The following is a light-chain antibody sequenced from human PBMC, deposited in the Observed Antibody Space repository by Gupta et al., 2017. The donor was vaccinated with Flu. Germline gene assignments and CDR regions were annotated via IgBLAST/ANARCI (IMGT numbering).Light chain of an antibody. CDR1: QSVSQNY. CDR3: QQYGSELSNT. CDR2: DAS. J-gene: IGKJ5*01. V-gene: IGKV3D-20*01. Sequence: EIVLTQSPATLSVSPRERATLSCGASQSVSQNYLAWYQQKPGQAPRLLMYDASRRDFGISDRFSGSGYGTDFTLTISRVEPEDFAVYYCQQYGSELSNTFGQGTRIEIK.